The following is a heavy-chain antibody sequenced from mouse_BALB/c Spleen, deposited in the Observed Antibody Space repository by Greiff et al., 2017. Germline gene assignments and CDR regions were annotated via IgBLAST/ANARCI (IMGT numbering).Heavy chain of an antibody. CDR1: GFTFSSYA. Sequence: EVMLVESGGGLVKPGGSLKLSCAASGFTFSSYAMSWVRQSPDKRLEWVAEISSGGSYTYYPDTVTGRFTISRDNAKNTLYLEMSSLRSEDTAMYYCARVRYGPDAIDYWGQGTSVTVSS. CDR2: ISSGGSYT. CDR3: ARVRYGPDAIDY. D-gene: IGHD2-14*01. V-gene: IGHV5-9-4*01. J-gene: IGHJ4*01.